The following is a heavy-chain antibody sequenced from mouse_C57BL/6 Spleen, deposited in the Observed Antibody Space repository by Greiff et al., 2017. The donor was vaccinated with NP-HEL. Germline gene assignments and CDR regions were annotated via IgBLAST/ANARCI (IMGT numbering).Heavy chain of an antibody. D-gene: IGHD4-1*01. CDR2: INPSNGGT. J-gene: IGHJ2*01. CDR3: ARRGTGRYFDY. V-gene: IGHV1-53*01. CDR1: GYTFTSYW. Sequence: QVHVKQPGTELVKPGASVKLSCKASGYTFTSYWMHWVKQRPGQGLEWIGNINPSNGGTNYNEKFKSKATLTVDKSSSTAYMQLSSLTSEDSAVYYCARRGTGRYFDYWGQGTTLTVSS.